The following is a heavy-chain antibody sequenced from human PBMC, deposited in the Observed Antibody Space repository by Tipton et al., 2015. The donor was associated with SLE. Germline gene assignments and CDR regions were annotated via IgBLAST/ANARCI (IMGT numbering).Heavy chain of an antibody. J-gene: IGHJ2*01. V-gene: IGHV4-4*07. Sequence: TLSLTCTVSGVSRSRHYWSWIRQPAGKGLEWLGRIYNSGSTNHNPSLKTRVTISVETSKNQFSLKLSSVTAADTAVYYCARDYGYCSGGSCLLFDLWGRGTLVTVSS. CDR2: IYNSGST. CDR3: ARDYGYCSGGSCLLFDL. CDR1: GVSRSRHY. D-gene: IGHD2-15*01.